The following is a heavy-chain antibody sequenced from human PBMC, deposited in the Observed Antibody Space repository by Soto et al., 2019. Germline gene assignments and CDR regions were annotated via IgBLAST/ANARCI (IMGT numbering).Heavy chain of an antibody. J-gene: IGHJ6*02. V-gene: IGHV3-23*01. CDR3: AKDRGGIAAVGTGYGMDV. Sequence: GGSLRLSCAASGFTFSSYAMSWVRQAPGKGLEWVSAISGSGSSTYYADSVKGRFTISRDNSKNTLYLQMNSLRAEDTAVYYCAKDRGGIAAVGTGYGMDVWGQGTTVTVSS. CDR2: ISGSGSST. D-gene: IGHD6-13*01. CDR1: GFTFSSYA.